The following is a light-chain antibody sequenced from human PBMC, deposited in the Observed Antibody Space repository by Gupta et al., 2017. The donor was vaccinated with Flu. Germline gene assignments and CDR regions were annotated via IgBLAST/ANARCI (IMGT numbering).Light chain of an antibody. J-gene: IGKJ1*01. CDR3: QQYNNWPPGT. CDR2: GAS. Sequence: ATLSVSPGERATLSCMASQSVSSNLAWYQQKPGQAPRLLIYGASTRATGIPARFSGSGSGTEFTLTISSLQSEDFAVYYCQQYNNWPPGTFGQGTKVEIK. V-gene: IGKV3-15*01. CDR1: QSVSSN.